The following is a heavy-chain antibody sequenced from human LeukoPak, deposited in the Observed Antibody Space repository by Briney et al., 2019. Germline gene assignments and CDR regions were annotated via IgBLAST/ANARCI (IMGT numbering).Heavy chain of an antibody. J-gene: IGHJ4*02. CDR1: GFTFSSYS. CDR2: ISSSSSYI. V-gene: IGHV3-21*01. D-gene: IGHD3-10*01. CDR3: AKDRTNYYGSGSPDY. Sequence: PGGSLRLSCAASGFTFSSYSMNWVRQAPGKGLEWVSSISSSSSYIYYADSVKGRFTISRDNSKNTLYLQMNSLRAEDTAVYYCAKDRTNYYGSGSPDYWGQGTLVTVSS.